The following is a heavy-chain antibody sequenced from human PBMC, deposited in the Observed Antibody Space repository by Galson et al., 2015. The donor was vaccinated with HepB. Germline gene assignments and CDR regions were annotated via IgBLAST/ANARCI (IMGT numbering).Heavy chain of an antibody. CDR1: GFTFSSYA. CDR2: ISGSGGST. V-gene: IGHV3-23*01. Sequence: SLRLSCAASGFTFSSYAMSWVRQAPGKGLEWVSAISGSGGSTYYADSVKGRFTISRDNSKNTLYLQMNSLRAEDTAVYYCAKPAGVLRYFDWPEDAFDIWGQGTMVTVSS. CDR3: AKPAGVLRYFDWPEDAFDI. J-gene: IGHJ3*02. D-gene: IGHD3-9*01.